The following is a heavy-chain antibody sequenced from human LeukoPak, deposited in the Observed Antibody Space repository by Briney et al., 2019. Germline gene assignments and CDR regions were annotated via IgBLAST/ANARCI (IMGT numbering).Heavy chain of an antibody. V-gene: IGHV1-2*02. CDR1: GYTFTSYG. Sequence: ASVKVSCKASGYTFTSYGISWVRQAPGQGLEWMGWINPDSGGTNYAQKFQGRVTMTSDTSIRTAYMELSRLRSDDTAVYYCATDKFALRRLTTPGWFFDLWGRGTLVTVSS. CDR3: ATDKFALRRLTTPGWFFDL. CDR2: INPDSGGT. J-gene: IGHJ2*01. D-gene: IGHD2-15*01.